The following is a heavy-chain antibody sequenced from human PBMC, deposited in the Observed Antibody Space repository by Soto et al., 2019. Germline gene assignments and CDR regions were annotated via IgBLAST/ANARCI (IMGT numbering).Heavy chain of an antibody. Sequence: GGSLRLSCAASEFTFSNAWMSWVRQAPGKGLEWVGRIKSKTDGGTTDYAAPVKGRFTISRDDSKNTLYLQMNSLKTEDTAVYYCTTAPPVGIPYYYYGMDVWGQGTTVTVYS. V-gene: IGHV3-15*01. CDR3: TTAPPVGIPYYYYGMDV. J-gene: IGHJ6*02. CDR2: IKSKTDGGTT. D-gene: IGHD1-26*01. CDR1: EFTFSNAW.